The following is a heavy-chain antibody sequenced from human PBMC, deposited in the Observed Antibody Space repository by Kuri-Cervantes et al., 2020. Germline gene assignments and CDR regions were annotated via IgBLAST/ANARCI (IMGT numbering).Heavy chain of an antibody. CDR2: INHSGST. CDR3: ARVFLSFVRYFDY. CDR1: GGSFSGYY. D-gene: IGHD2-8*01. J-gene: IGHJ4*02. Sequence: GSLRLSCAVYGGSFSGYYWSWIRQPPGKGLEWVGEINHSGSTNYNPSLKSRVTISVDTSKNQFSLKLSSVTAADTAMYYCARVFLSFVRYFDYWGQGTLVTVSS. V-gene: IGHV4-34*01.